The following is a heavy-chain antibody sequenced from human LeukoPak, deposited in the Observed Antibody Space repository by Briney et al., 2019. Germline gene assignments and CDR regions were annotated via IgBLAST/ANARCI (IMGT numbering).Heavy chain of an antibody. CDR2: INHSGST. CDR3: ARTGGILTGYSVDY. D-gene: IGHD3-9*01. CDR1: XXXXXXXX. Sequence: TXXLTCAVXXXXXXXXXWSXIXQPPXXGXXXXXEINHSGSTNYNPSLKSRVTISVDTSKNQFSLKLSSVTAADTAVYYCARTGGILTGYSVDYWGQGTLVTVSS. J-gene: IGHJ4*02. V-gene: IGHV4-34*01.